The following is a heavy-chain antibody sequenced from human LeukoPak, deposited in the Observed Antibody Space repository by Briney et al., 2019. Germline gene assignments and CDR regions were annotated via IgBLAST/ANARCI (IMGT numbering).Heavy chain of an antibody. CDR1: GFTFSTYW. V-gene: IGHV3-74*01. CDR3: SRGQGYSNPLDY. J-gene: IGHJ4*02. Sequence: GGSLRLSCAASGFTFSTYWMHWVRQAPGKGLVWVSRINSGGSGTTYADSVRGRFTISRDNAKNTLYLQMNSLRVEDTAVYHCSRGQGYSNPLDYWGQGTLVTVSS. D-gene: IGHD2-15*01. CDR2: INSGGSGT.